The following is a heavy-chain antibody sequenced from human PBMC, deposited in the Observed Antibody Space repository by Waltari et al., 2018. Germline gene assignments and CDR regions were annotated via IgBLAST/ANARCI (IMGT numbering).Heavy chain of an antibody. V-gene: IGHV4-34*01. CDR1: GGAFSGYY. Sequence: QVQLQQWGTRLVKPSETLSLTCAVYGGAFSGYYWSWIRQVPGKGLAWLGEINHNASPDYNPSLKSRLTISIDTVKSQFSLRLDSVTATDTGVYYCARGWLQVAPPVYYYMDVWDKGTAVTVSS. D-gene: IGHD3-16*01. CDR3: ARGWLQVAPPVYYYMDV. CDR2: INHNASP. J-gene: IGHJ6*04.